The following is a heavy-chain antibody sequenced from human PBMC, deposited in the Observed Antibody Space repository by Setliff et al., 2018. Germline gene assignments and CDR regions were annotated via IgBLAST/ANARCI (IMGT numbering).Heavy chain of an antibody. D-gene: IGHD2-2*02. CDR1: GFTFSSYW. CDR3: ARSSAPIKRDYMDV. Sequence: HPGGSLRLSCAASGFTFSSYWMSWVRQAPGKGLEWVANIKQDGSEKYYVDSVKGRFTISRDNAKNSLYLQMNSLRAEDTAVYYCARSSAPIKRDYMDVWGKGTTVTVSS. CDR2: IKQDGSEK. J-gene: IGHJ6*03. V-gene: IGHV3-7*01.